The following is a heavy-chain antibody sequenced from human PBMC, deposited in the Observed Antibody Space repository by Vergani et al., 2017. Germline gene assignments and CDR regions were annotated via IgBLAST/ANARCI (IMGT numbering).Heavy chain of an antibody. Sequence: QVQLQESGPGLVKPSETLSLTCTVSGGSISSYYWSWLRQPAGKGLEWIGRLCPSGSTNYKPSLKSRVTMSIDTSKNQFSLKLTSVTAADTAVYYCATGAGPFDIWGQGTLVTVSS. CDR1: GGSISSYY. J-gene: IGHJ4*02. D-gene: IGHD7-27*01. CDR3: ATGAGPFDI. V-gene: IGHV4-4*07. CDR2: LCPSGST.